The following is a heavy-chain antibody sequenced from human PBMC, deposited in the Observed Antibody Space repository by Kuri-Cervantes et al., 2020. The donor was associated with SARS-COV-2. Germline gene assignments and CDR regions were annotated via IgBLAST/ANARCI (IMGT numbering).Heavy chain of an antibody. CDR2: TNPNSGNT. V-gene: IGHV1-8*03. Sequence: ASVKVSCKASGGTFSSYAISWVRQAPGQGLEWMGWTNPNSGNTGYAQKFQGRVTITRNTSISTAYMELSSLRSDDTAVYYCATSGDSGAFDIWGQGTMVTVS. J-gene: IGHJ3*02. D-gene: IGHD7-27*01. CDR3: ATSGDSGAFDI. CDR1: GGTFSSYA.